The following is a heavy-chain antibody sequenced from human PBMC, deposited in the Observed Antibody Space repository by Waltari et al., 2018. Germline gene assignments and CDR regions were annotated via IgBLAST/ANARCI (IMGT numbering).Heavy chain of an antibody. CDR2: IYTSGST. D-gene: IGHD1-26*01. CDR1: GGSISSGSYY. Sequence: QVQLQESGPGLVKPSQTLSLTCTVSGGSISSGSYYWSWIRQPAGKGLEWIGRIYTSGSTNYNPSLKSRVTISVDTSKNQFSLKLSSVTAADTAVYYCARDRRYGGYFDYWGQGTLVTVSS. CDR3: ARDRRYGGYFDY. J-gene: IGHJ4*02. V-gene: IGHV4-61*02.